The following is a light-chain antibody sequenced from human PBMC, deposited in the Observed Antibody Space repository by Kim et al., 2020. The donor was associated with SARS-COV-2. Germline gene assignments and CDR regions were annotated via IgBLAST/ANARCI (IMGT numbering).Light chain of an antibody. CDR1: QSISSY. CDR3: QQSYSTPNT. CDR2: AAS. V-gene: IGKV1-39*01. Sequence: DIQMTQSPSSLSASVGDRVTITCRASQSISSYLNWYQQKPGKAPKLLIYAASRLQSGVPSRFSGSGSGTDFTLTINSLQPEDFATYFCQQSYSTPNTFGQGTKRDI. J-gene: IGKJ2*01.